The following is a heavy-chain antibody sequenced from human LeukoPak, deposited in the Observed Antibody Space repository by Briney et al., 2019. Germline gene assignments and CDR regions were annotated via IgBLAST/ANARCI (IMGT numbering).Heavy chain of an antibody. J-gene: IGHJ4*02. D-gene: IGHD6-13*01. CDR2: ISYDGSNK. CDR3: ARESEYSGSWDH. Sequence: GGSLRLSCAASGFTCSSYAMHWLRQAPGKGLAWVAVISYDGSNKYYADSVKVRFTISRDNSKNTLYLQMNSLRAEDTAVYYCARESEYSGSWDHWGQGTLVTVSS. CDR1: GFTCSSYA. V-gene: IGHV3-30-3*01.